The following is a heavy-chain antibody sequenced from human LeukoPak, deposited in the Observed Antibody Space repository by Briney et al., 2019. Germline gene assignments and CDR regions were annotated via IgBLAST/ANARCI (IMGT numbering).Heavy chain of an antibody. CDR3: ANANYYDSSGLNFDY. V-gene: IGHV3-30*18. Sequence: PGRSLRLSCAASGFTFSSYGMHWVRQAPGKGLEWVAVISYDGSNKYYADSVKGRFTISRDNSKNTLYLQMNSLRAEDTAVYYCANANYYDSSGLNFDYWGQGTLVTVSS. D-gene: IGHD3-22*01. CDR2: ISYDGSNK. J-gene: IGHJ4*02. CDR1: GFTFSSYG.